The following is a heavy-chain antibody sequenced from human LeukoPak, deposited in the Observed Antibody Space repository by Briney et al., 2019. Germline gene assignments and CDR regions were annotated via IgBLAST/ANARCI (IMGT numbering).Heavy chain of an antibody. CDR1: GYIFTNYG. V-gene: IGHV1-3*04. Sequence: ASVKVACKPSGYIFTNYGMHWVRQAPRQSPEWVGWINTGNGNTKSSQKFQDRLTLTRDTSASTAYMDLNSLTSEDTAVYYCARIPLSDRSGHYYPHWGQGTLVTVSS. CDR2: INTGNGNT. CDR3: ARIPLSDRSGHYYPH. J-gene: IGHJ1*01. D-gene: IGHD3-22*01.